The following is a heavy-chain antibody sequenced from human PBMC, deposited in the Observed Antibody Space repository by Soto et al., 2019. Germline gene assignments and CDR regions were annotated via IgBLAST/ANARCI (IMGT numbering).Heavy chain of an antibody. CDR3: AHTMVVVPTAHDAFDV. CDR1: GFSLSSIGVG. V-gene: IGHV2-5*02. CDR2: LYWDDDK. Sequence: QITLKESGPTLVKPTQSLTLTCTFSGFSLSSIGVGVGWIRQPPGKALEWLGILYWDDDKHYSPSLKSRISIAKDTSKDQVVLTLTNMDPVDTATYYCAHTMVVVPTAHDAFDVCGQGTMVTVSS. D-gene: IGHD2-2*01. J-gene: IGHJ3*01.